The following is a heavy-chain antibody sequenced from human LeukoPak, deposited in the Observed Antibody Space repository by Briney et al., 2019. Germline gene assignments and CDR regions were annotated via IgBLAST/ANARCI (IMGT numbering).Heavy chain of an antibody. CDR1: GASFSNYY. D-gene: IGHD2-2*01. CDR3: ARDMPHNCFDP. V-gene: IGHV1-46*01. CDR2: IYPGGGWT. J-gene: IGHJ5*02. Sequence: ASVKVSCKASGASFSNYYIHWVRQAPGQGREGVGLIYPGGGWTNYAQKFQGRVTMTTDTSTSTVYMELSSLRSEDTAVYYCARDMPHNCFDPWGQGTLVTVSP.